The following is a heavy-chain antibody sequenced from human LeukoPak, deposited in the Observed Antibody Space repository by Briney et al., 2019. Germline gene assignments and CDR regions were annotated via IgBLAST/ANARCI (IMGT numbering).Heavy chain of an antibody. CDR3: VGSFGNSLP. Sequence: GGSLRLSCAASGFTFSSSLMYWVRQAPGKGLVWVSGINSDENSATYADSVKGRFTISRDNSKNTLYLQMNSLGVEDTAVYYCVGSFGNSLPWSQGALVTVSS. D-gene: IGHD4-23*01. CDR2: INSDENSA. CDR1: GFTFSSSL. V-gene: IGHV3-74*03. J-gene: IGHJ5*02.